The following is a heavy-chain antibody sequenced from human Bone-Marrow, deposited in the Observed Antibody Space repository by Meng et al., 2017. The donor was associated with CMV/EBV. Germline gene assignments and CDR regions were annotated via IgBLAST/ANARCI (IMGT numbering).Heavy chain of an antibody. CDR3: TRMVDEYYDFWSGYYRYFDY. CDR2: IRSKAYGGTT. J-gene: IGHJ4*02. D-gene: IGHD3-3*01. V-gene: IGHV3-49*04. CDR1: GFTFGGYA. Sequence: GESLKISCTASGFTFGGYAMNWVRQAPGKGLEWVGCIRSKAYGGTTEYAASVKGRFTISRDDSKSIAYLQMNSLKTEDTAVYYCTRMVDEYYDFWSGYYRYFDYWGQGTLVTVSS.